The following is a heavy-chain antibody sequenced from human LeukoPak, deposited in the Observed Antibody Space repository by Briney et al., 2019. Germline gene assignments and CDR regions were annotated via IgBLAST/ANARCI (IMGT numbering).Heavy chain of an antibody. CDR2: ISGSSSPI. D-gene: IGHD3-10*02. CDR1: GFTFNTYT. J-gene: IGHJ6*04. Sequence: KPGGSLRLSCAASGFTFNTYTMNWVRQAPGKGLEWVSSISGSSSPIYYADSVKGRFTISRDNAKNSPYLQMNSLRAEDTAVHYCAREDYYARRRDVWGKGTTVTVSS. V-gene: IGHV3-21*01. CDR3: AREDYYARRRDV.